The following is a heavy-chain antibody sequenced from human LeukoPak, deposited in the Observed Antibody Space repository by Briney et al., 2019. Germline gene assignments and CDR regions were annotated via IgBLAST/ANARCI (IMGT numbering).Heavy chain of an antibody. CDR3: ARSRVGY. D-gene: IGHD1-26*01. V-gene: IGHV1-2*02. CDR2: INPNSGGT. J-gene: IGHJ4*02. CDR1: GYTFTGYY. Sequence: ASVRVSYTASGYTFTGYYMHRVRQSPGQGLEWMGWINPNSGGTNYAQKFQGRVTMTRDTSISTAYMELSRLRSDDTAVYYCARSRVGYWGQGTLVTVSS.